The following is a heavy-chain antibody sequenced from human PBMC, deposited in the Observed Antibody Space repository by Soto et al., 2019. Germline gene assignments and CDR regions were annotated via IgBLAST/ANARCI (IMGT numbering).Heavy chain of an antibody. CDR1: GFTFSSYS. D-gene: IGHD3-22*01. V-gene: IGHV3-21*01. CDR3: ARAGNTSLRSGWFDP. Sequence: CAASGFTFSSYSMNWVRQAPGKGLEWVSSISSSSSYIYYADSVKGRFTISRDNAKNSLYLQMNSLRAEDTAVYYCARAGNTSLRSGWFDPWGQGTRVTVSS. CDR2: ISSSSSYI. J-gene: IGHJ5*02.